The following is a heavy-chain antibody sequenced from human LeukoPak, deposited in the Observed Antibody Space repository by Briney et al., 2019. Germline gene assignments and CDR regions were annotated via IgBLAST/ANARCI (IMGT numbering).Heavy chain of an antibody. CDR3: ARGVAYYYDSSGYHPFAN. Sequence: PGGSLRLSCAASGFTFSSHWMHWVRQVPGEGPVWVSRSNTDGSSTSYADSVKGRFTISRDNARNTLYLQMSSLRAEDTAVYYCARGVAYYYDSSGYHPFANWGQGTLVTVSS. CDR1: GFTFSSHW. V-gene: IGHV3-74*01. J-gene: IGHJ4*02. D-gene: IGHD3-22*01. CDR2: SNTDGSST.